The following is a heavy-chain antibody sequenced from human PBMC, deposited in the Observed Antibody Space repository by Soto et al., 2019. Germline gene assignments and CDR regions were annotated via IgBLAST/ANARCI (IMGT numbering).Heavy chain of an antibody. CDR1: GGSINTVGYY. V-gene: IGHV4-31*03. D-gene: IGHD6-25*01. CDR3: AKESGGYDSSTRYGLDV. J-gene: IGHJ6*02. Sequence: SETLSLTCSVSGGSINTVGYYWTWIRQQPGKGLEWIGYIYYSGSRDYNPSLKSRVSMSVDASKNQFSLNLTSVTDADTAVYYCAKESGGYDSSTRYGLDVWGQGTTVTVSS. CDR2: IYYSGSR.